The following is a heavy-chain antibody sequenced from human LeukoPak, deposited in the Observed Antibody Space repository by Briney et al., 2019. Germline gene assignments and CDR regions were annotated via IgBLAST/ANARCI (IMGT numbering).Heavy chain of an antibody. Sequence: ASVKVSCKASGYTFTSYGISWVRQAPGQGLEWMGWISAYNGNTNYAQKLQGRVTMTTDTSTSTAYMELRSLRSDDTAVYYCARERGAYYYGSGSFFDYWGQGTLVTVSS. J-gene: IGHJ4*02. CDR3: ARERGAYYYGSGSFFDY. V-gene: IGHV1-18*01. CDR2: ISAYNGNT. CDR1: GYTFTSYG. D-gene: IGHD3-10*01.